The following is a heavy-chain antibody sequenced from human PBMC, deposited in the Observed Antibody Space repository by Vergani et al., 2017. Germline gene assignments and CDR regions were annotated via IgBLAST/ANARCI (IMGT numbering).Heavy chain of an antibody. CDR3: ARGNYDILTGYSGGNWFDP. CDR1: GGSFSGYY. V-gene: IGHV4-34*09. D-gene: IGHD3-9*01. CDR2: INHSGST. Sequence: QVQLQESGPGLVKPSQTLSLTCAVYGGSFSGYYWSWIRQPPGKGLEWIGEINHSGSTNYNPSLKSRVTISVDTAKNQFALKLSSVTAADTAVYYCARGNYDILTGYSGGNWFDPWGQGTLVTVSS. J-gene: IGHJ5*02.